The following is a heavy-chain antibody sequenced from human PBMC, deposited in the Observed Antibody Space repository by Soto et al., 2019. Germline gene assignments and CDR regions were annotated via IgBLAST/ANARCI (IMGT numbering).Heavy chain of an antibody. V-gene: IGHV3-23*01. CDR3: AKVGCTNGICGLFDY. J-gene: IGHJ4*02. D-gene: IGHD2-8*01. CDR1: GFTFSSYA. CDR2: ISDSGGST. Sequence: EVQLLESGGGLVQPGGSLRLSCAASGFTFSSYAMSWVRQAPGKGLEWVSVISDSGGSTYYADSVKGRFTISRDNSKNTLYLQMNRLRAEDTAVYYCAKVGCTNGICGLFDYWGQGTLVTVSS.